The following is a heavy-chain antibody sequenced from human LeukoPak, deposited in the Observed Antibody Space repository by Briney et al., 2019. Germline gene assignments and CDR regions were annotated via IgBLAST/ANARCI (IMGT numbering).Heavy chain of an antibody. CDR1: GYTFNNYW. Sequence: PGGSLRLSCAASGYTFNNYWMTWVRQAPGKGLEWVSAISGSGGSTYYADSVKGRFTISRDNSKNTLYLQMNSLRAEDTAVYYCAKEAWAVVVIPPIEYYFDYWGQGTLVTVSS. V-gene: IGHV3-23*01. D-gene: IGHD3-22*01. CDR2: ISGSGGST. CDR3: AKEAWAVVVIPPIEYYFDY. J-gene: IGHJ4*02.